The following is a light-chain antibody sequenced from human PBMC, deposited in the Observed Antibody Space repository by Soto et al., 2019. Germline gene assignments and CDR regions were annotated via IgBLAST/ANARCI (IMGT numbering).Light chain of an antibody. Sequence: QSVLTQPPSVSAAPGQKVTISCCGSSSNIGSNYVSWYQQLPGTAPKLLIYDNNERPSGIPDRFSGSKSGTSATLGITGLQTGDEADYYCATWDYSLSAGVFGGGTKLTVL. V-gene: IGLV1-51*01. CDR1: SSNIGSNY. CDR3: ATWDYSLSAGV. J-gene: IGLJ2*01. CDR2: DNN.